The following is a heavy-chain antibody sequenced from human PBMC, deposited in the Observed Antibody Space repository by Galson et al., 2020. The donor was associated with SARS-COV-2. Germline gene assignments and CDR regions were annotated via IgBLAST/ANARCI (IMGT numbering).Heavy chain of an antibody. CDR3: AREASWAMFGMDV. V-gene: IGHV3-21*01. D-gene: IGHD1-26*01. J-gene: IGHJ6*02. Sequence: GSLRLSCAVSGFTFNSYSMSWVRQAPGKGLEWVSSISSNSEYIYNVDSVKGRFTITRDNAKNSLYLQMNSLRAEDTAVYYCAREASWAMFGMDVWGQGTTVTVSS. CDR1: GFTFNSYS. CDR2: ISSNSEYI.